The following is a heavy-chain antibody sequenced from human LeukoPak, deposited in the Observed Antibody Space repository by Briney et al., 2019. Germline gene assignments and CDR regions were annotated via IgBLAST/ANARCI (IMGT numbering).Heavy chain of an antibody. CDR1: GYSFSNYW. J-gene: IGHJ4*02. D-gene: IGHD6-19*01. V-gene: IGHV5-51*01. CDR3: ARHPSYTSGWPLDY. Sequence: GESLKISCKGSGYSFSNYWIGWVRQMPGKGPECMGIIYPGDSSIRLNPSFQGQVTLSADRSTSTAYLQWSSLKASDTAMYYCARHPSYTSGWPLDYWGQGTLVTVSS. CDR2: IYPGDSSI.